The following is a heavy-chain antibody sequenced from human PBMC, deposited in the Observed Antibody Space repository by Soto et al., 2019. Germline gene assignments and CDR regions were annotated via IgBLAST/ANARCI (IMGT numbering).Heavy chain of an antibody. CDR2: ISYDGSNK. CDR1: GFTFSSYA. D-gene: IGHD5-12*01. Sequence: QVQLVESGGGVVQPGRSLRLSCAASGFTFSSYAMHWVRQAPGKGLEWVAVISYDGSNKYYADSVKGRFIISRDNSKNTLYLQMNSLRAEDTAVYYCARVHSGYDFTSLADYWGQGTLVTVSS. CDR3: ARVHSGYDFTSLADY. J-gene: IGHJ4*02. V-gene: IGHV3-30-3*01.